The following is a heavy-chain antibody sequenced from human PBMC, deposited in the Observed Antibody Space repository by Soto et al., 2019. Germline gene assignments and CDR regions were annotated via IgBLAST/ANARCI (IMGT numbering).Heavy chain of an antibody. Sequence: PSQTISLTCAISGDSASSKSAAWNWIRQSPSRGLEWLGRTYYKSKWYSDYAVSVKGRIXXXXDXXXNXFXXXLXSVTPEDTAVYYCASAGSDVFAFWGQGSMVLVSS. CDR3: ASAGSDVFAF. CDR2: TYYKSKWYS. J-gene: IGHJ3*01. D-gene: IGHD6-6*01. V-gene: IGHV6-1*01. CDR1: GDSASSKSAA.